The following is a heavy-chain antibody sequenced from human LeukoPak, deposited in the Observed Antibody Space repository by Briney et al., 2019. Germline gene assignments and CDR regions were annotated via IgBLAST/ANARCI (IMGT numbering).Heavy chain of an antibody. J-gene: IGHJ4*02. V-gene: IGHV3-9*01. CDR2: ISWNSGSI. CDR1: GFTFDDYA. Sequence: GGSLRLSCAASGFTFDDYAMHWVRQAPGKGLEWVSGISWNSGSIGYADSVKGRFTISRDNAKNSLYLQMNSLRAEDTAVYYCARGGDYGDYGYWGRGTLVTVSS. CDR3: ARGGDYGDYGY. D-gene: IGHD4-17*01.